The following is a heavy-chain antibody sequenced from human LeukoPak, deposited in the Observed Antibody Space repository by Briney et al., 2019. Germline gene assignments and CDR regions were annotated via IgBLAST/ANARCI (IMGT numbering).Heavy chain of an antibody. Sequence: PGGSLRLSCAASGFTFSSYAMSWVRQAPGKGLEWVSAISGSGGSTYYADSVKGRFTISRDNSKNTLYLQMNSLRAEDTAVYYCAKDRSPGGDQLDAFDIWGQGTMVTVSS. J-gene: IGHJ3*02. CDR1: GFTFSSYA. D-gene: IGHD1-1*01. V-gene: IGHV3-23*01. CDR2: ISGSGGST. CDR3: AKDRSPGGDQLDAFDI.